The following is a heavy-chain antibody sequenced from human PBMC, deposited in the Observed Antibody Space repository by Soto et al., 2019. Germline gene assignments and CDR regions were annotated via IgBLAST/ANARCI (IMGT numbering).Heavy chain of an antibody. CDR2: IYYSGTT. CDR1: GYSISSSNW. Sequence: PSETLSLTCAVSGYSISSSNWWGWIRQPPGKGLEWIGYIYYSGTTYYNPSLKSRVTMSVDTSKNQFSLKLSSVTAADTAVYYCARGSRTVVPEEYFQHWGQGTLVTVSS. V-gene: IGHV4-28*03. D-gene: IGHD2-2*01. J-gene: IGHJ1*01. CDR3: ARGSRTVVPEEYFQH.